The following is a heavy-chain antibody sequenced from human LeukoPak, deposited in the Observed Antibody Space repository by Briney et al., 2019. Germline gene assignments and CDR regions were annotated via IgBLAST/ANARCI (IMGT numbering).Heavy chain of an antibody. Sequence: GGSLRLSCAASGFTFSSYGMHWVRQAPGKGLEWVAVISYDGSNKYYVDSVKGRFTISRDNSRNTLYLQMNSLRAEDTAVYYCVKGDITMVRGVIIKTFIDYWGQGTLVAVSS. D-gene: IGHD3-10*01. CDR1: GFTFSSYG. CDR3: VKGDITMVRGVIIKTFIDY. J-gene: IGHJ4*02. CDR2: ISYDGSNK. V-gene: IGHV3-30*18.